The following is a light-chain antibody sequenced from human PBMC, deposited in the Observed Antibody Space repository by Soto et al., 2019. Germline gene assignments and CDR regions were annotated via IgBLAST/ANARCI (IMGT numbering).Light chain of an antibody. Sequence: QSALTQPASVSGSPGQSITISCTGTSSDIGAYNYVSWYQQHPGKAPKLMIYDVTYRPSGVSNRFSGSKSGNTASLTISGLQDEDEADYYCSSYTTNTNLIFGGGTKVTVL. J-gene: IGLJ2*01. CDR3: SSYTTNTNLI. V-gene: IGLV2-14*01. CDR1: SSDIGAYNY. CDR2: DVT.